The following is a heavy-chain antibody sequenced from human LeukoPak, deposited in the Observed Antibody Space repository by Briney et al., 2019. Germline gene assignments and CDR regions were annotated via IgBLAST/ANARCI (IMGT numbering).Heavy chain of an antibody. CDR1: GFTFSSYS. D-gene: IGHD6-19*01. J-gene: IGHJ4*02. Sequence: PGGSLRLSCAASGFTFSSYSMNWVRQAPGKGLEWVAVISYDGNNKYYADSVKGRFSISRDNSKSTLYLQMNSLRAEDTAVYYCGGGWYFFDYWGQGTLVTVSS. CDR3: GGGWYFFDY. V-gene: IGHV3-30*03. CDR2: ISYDGNNK.